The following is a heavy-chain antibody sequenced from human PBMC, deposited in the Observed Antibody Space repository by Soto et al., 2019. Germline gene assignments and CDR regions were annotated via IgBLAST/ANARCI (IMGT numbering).Heavy chain of an antibody. CDR3: VRHVDVVRGGVDVFDI. CDR1: GCSTRSPN. Sequence: LSLTSTVSGCSTRSPNWSWIQQAPGKGLERIGTVFYTGSTNYNHSLKRRVTMSIDTSKNQLYLKLGSVHAADTAMYHCVRHVDVVRGGVDVFDIWGEGTMVTVS. J-gene: IGHJ3*02. V-gene: IGHV4-59*11. CDR2: VFYTGST. D-gene: IGHD2-21*01.